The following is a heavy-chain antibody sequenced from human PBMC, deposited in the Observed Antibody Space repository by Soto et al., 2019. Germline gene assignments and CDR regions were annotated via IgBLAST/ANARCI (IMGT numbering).Heavy chain of an antibody. D-gene: IGHD2-15*01. CDR3: ARDKNCSGGSCYPVWFDP. J-gene: IGHJ5*02. V-gene: IGHV1-69*13. Sequence: ASVKVSCKASGGTFSSYAISWVRQAPGQGLEWMGGIIPIFGTANYAQKFQGRVTITADESTSTAYMELSSLRSEDTAVYYCARDKNCSGGSCYPVWFDPWGQGTLVTVSS. CDR1: GGTFSSYA. CDR2: IIPIFGTA.